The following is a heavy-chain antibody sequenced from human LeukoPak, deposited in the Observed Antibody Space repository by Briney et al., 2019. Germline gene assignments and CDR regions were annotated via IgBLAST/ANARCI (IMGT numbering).Heavy chain of an antibody. Sequence: SETLSLTCTVSGGSISSYYWSWIRQPPGKGLEWIGYIYYSGNTNYNPSLKSRVTISVDTSKNQFSLKLSSVTAADTAVYYCARDFPPTVTTRPYWGQGTLVTVSS. CDR2: IYYSGNT. D-gene: IGHD4-17*01. J-gene: IGHJ4*02. CDR1: GGSISSYY. V-gene: IGHV4-59*12. CDR3: ARDFPPTVTTRPY.